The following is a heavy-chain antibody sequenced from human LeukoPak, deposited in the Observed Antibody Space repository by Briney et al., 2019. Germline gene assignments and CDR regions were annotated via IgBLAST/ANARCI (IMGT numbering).Heavy chain of an antibody. CDR1: GGSINNFY. J-gene: IGHJ6*04. CDR3: ATLARLTLIRGFTGYHSLDV. D-gene: IGHD3-10*01. CDR2: IYYSGTT. V-gene: IGHV4-59*01. Sequence: PSETLSLTCTVSGGSINNFYWSWIRQPPGGGLEWIGYIYYSGTTNYNPSLKSRVTISVDASKNQFSLWLSSVTAADMAVYYCATLARLTLIRGFTGYHSLDVWGKGTKVTVSS.